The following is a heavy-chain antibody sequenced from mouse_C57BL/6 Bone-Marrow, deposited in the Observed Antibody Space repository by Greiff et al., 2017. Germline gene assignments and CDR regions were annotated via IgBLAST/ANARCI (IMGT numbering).Heavy chain of an antibody. D-gene: IGHD3-2*02. Sequence: QVHVKQSGAELVKPGASVKMSCKASGYTFTSYWITWVKQRPGQGLEWIGDIYPGSGSTNYNEKFKSKATLTVDTSSSTAYMQLSSLTSEDSAVYYCARDTAQATYAMDYWGQGTSVTVSS. J-gene: IGHJ4*01. CDR3: ARDTAQATYAMDY. V-gene: IGHV1-55*01. CDR1: GYTFTSYW. CDR2: IYPGSGST.